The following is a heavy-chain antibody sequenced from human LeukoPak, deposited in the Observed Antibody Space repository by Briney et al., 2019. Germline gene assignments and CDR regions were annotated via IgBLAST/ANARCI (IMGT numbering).Heavy chain of an antibody. CDR3: ARQLLIFDSSAFDF. V-gene: IGHV4-39*01. D-gene: IGHD3-22*01. CDR1: GASITSSSYY. CDR2: NYYSGNT. J-gene: IGHJ4*02. Sequence: SETLSLTCTVSGASITSSSYYWGWIRQPPGKGLEWIGSNYYSGNTYHNPSLKSRVTISVDTSKKQFSLRLSSVTAADTAVYYCARQLLIFDSSAFDFWGQGTLVTVSS.